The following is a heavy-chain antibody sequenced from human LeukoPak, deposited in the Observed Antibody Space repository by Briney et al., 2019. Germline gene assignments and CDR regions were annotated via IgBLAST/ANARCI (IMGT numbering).Heavy chain of an antibody. V-gene: IGHV6-1*01. CDR1: GDSVSSDSAA. J-gene: IGHJ4*02. Sequence: SQTLSLTCAISGDSVSSDSAAWNWIRQSPSRGLEWLGRTYYRSKWYNDYALSVKSRITINPDTSKNHFSLRLSSMTAADTATYFCARSPSGSYPDWGQGTLVTVSS. D-gene: IGHD1-26*01. CDR3: ARSPSGSYPD. CDR2: TYYRSKWYN.